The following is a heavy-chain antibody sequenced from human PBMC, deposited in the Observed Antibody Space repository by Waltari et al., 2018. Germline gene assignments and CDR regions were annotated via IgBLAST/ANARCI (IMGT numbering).Heavy chain of an antibody. CDR3: ARLRYCSSTSCRSGDGNYFDY. Sequence: EVQLVQSGAEVKKPGESLKISCKGSGYSFTNSYIACVRQMPGKGLEWMGFIYPGDSDTRYNPSFQGQVTISADKSISSAYLQWGSLKASDTAIYYCARLRYCSSTSCRSGDGNYFDYWGQGTLVTVSS. J-gene: IGHJ4*02. CDR1: GYSFTNSY. CDR2: IYPGDSDT. D-gene: IGHD2-2*01. V-gene: IGHV5-51*01.